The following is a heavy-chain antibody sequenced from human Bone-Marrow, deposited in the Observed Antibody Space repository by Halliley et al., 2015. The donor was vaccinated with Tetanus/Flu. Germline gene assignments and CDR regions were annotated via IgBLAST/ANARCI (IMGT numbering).Heavy chain of an antibody. V-gene: IGHV4-31*02. J-gene: IGHJ4*02. CDR3: ARDLGFWDRLDS. D-gene: IGHD3-3*01. CDR2: IQHSGTT. Sequence: GGVGVIQHSGTTYYSPSLESRGTFSLDTSKNQFSLSLHSITVADTAVYFCARDLGFWDRLDSWGQGTLVTVSS.